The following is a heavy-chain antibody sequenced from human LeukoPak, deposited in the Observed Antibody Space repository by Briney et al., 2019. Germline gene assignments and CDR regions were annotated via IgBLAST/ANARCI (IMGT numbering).Heavy chain of an antibody. Sequence: GGSLRLSCAASGFTFSTYAMPWVRRAPGKGLEWVAFISYDGTNKYCADSVKGRFTISRDNSKNTLYLQMNSLRAEDTALYYCAREILAGYAFDIWGQGTMVTVSS. J-gene: IGHJ3*02. V-gene: IGHV3-30-3*01. CDR2: ISYDGTNK. CDR3: AREILAGYAFDI. D-gene: IGHD7-27*01. CDR1: GFTFSTYA.